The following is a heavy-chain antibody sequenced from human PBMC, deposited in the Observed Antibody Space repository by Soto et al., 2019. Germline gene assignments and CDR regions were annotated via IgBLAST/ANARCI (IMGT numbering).Heavy chain of an antibody. CDR1: GGSISSGGYY. D-gene: IGHD2-15*01. V-gene: IGHV4-31*03. CDR2: IYYSGST. Sequence: QVQLQESGPGLVKPSQTLSLTCTVSGGSISSGGYYWSWIRQHPGKGLEWIGYIYYSGSTYYNPSLKSRVTISVDTSKNQFSLKLSSVAAADTAGYSCARVVVAATLFYNWFDPWGQGTLVTVSS. J-gene: IGHJ5*02. CDR3: ARVVVAATLFYNWFDP.